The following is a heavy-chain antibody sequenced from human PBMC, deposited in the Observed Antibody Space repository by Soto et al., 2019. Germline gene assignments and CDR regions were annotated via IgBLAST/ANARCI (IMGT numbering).Heavy chain of an antibody. Sequence: SETQSLTCTVSGGSISSYYWSWIRQPPGKGLEWIGYIYYSGSTNYNPSLKSRVTISVDTSKNQFSLKLSSVTAADTAVYYCARVDSSSWSTKTIDYWGQGTLVTVS. CDR2: IYYSGST. CDR3: ARVDSSSWSTKTIDY. D-gene: IGHD6-13*01. J-gene: IGHJ4*02. V-gene: IGHV4-59*01. CDR1: GGSISSYY.